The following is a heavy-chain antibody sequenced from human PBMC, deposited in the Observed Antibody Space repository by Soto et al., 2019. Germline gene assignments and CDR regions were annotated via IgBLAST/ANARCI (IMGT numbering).Heavy chain of an antibody. CDR3: ARESPNYYYDSSGSDAFDI. J-gene: IGHJ3*02. Sequence: GGSLRLSCAASGFTFSSYAMSWVRQAPGKGLEWVSAISGSGGSTYYADSVKGRFTISRDNSKNTLYLQMNSLRAEDTAVYYCARESPNYYYDSSGSDAFDIWGQGTMVTVSS. V-gene: IGHV3-23*01. CDR1: GFTFSSYA. D-gene: IGHD3-22*01. CDR2: ISGSGGST.